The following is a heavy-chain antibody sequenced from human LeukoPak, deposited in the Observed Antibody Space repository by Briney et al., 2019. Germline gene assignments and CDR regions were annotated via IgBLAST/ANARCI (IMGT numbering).Heavy chain of an antibody. CDR3: ARDHAIVVVPAAPSGAFDI. CDR1: GFTFSSYA. V-gene: IGHV3-30-3*01. D-gene: IGHD2-2*01. CDR2: ISYDGSNK. Sequence: GSLRLSCAASGFTFSSYAMHWVRQAPGKGLEWVAVISYDGSNKYYADSVKGRFTISRDNSKNTLYLQMNSLRAEDTAVYYCARDHAIVVVPAAPSGAFDIWGQGTMVTVSS. J-gene: IGHJ3*02.